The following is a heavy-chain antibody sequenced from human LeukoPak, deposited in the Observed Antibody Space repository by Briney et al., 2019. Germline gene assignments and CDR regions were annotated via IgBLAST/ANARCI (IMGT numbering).Heavy chain of an antibody. Sequence: GASVKVSCKASGYTFTGYYMHWVRQAPGQGLEWMGWINPNSGGTNYAQKFQGRVTMTRDTSISTAYMELSRLRSDDTAVYYCARDNSAVAGTRWFDPWGQGTLVTVSS. CDR3: ARDNSAVAGTRWFDP. V-gene: IGHV1-2*02. D-gene: IGHD6-19*01. J-gene: IGHJ5*02. CDR2: INPNSGGT. CDR1: GYTFTGYY.